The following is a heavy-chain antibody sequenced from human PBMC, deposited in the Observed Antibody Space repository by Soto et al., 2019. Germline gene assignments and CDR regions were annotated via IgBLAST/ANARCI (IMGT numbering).Heavy chain of an antibody. Sequence: EAQLVESGGGLVQPGGSLRLSCEASGCMFGVYWMSWVRQAPGKGLEWVANINDDGSDRKYVDSVKGRFTISRDTPNNLLFLQMNSLRDEDTAVYYCAREFYGYYTYGPGDYWGQGTLVAVSS. CDR2: INDDGSDR. V-gene: IGHV3-7*01. J-gene: IGHJ4*02. CDR1: GCMFGVYW. D-gene: IGHD3-3*01. CDR3: AREFYGYYTYGPGDY.